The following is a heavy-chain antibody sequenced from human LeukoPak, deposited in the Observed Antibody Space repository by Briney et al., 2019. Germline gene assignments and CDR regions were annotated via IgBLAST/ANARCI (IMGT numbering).Heavy chain of an antibody. Sequence: VASVKVSCKASGYTFTSYGISWVRQAPGQGLEWMGWISAYNGNTNYAQKLQGRVTMTTDTSTSTAYMELRSLRSDDTAVYYCARDRENYSCGSNWFDPWGQGTLVTVSS. CDR2: ISAYNGNT. D-gene: IGHD5-18*01. CDR3: ARDRENYSCGSNWFDP. J-gene: IGHJ5*02. CDR1: GYTFTSYG. V-gene: IGHV1-18*01.